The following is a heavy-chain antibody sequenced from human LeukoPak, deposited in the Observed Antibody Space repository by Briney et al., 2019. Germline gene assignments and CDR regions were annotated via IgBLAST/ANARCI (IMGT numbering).Heavy chain of an antibody. D-gene: IGHD5-18*01. Sequence: SETLSLTCTVSNGSISSSAYYWGWVRQSPGKGLQWIGSVYFSGITYYNESLKSRLTISVDKSNNQFSLKVRSVTAADTAVYYCARGGGYSYGKFDYWGQGTLVTVSS. CDR3: ARGGGYSYGKFDY. V-gene: IGHV4-39*07. CDR1: NGSISSSAYY. CDR2: VYFSGIT. J-gene: IGHJ4*02.